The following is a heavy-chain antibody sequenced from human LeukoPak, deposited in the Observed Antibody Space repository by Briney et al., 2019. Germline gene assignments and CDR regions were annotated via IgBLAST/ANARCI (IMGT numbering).Heavy chain of an antibody. CDR2: FYVGGAT. Sequence: GGSLRLSCAVSGFSVTNNYMSWVRQAPGKGLEWVSVFYVGGATYYADSVKGRFTISRDNSENTLYLQMKSLRAEDTAVYYCARGDGYNFFDYWGQGALVTVSS. CDR1: GFSVTNNY. J-gene: IGHJ4*02. V-gene: IGHV3-53*01. D-gene: IGHD5-24*01. CDR3: ARGDGYNFFDY.